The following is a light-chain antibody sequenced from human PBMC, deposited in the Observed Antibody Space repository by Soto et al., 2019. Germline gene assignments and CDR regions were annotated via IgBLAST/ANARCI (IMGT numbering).Light chain of an antibody. CDR2: GES. V-gene: IGKV3-20*01. CDR3: HHYGTSLRGT. J-gene: IGKJ1*01. Sequence: ESVLTQSPGTLSLSPGERATLSCRGSQNIKSNYLAWYRQNPGQAPRLLIYGESNRAAGVPDRFSGSGSGTDFTLTITRLEPEDFAVYYCHHYGTSLRGTFGQGTKVEIK. CDR1: QNIKSNY.